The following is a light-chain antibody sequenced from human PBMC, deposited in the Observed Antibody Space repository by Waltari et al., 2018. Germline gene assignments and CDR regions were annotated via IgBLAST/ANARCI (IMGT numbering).Light chain of an antibody. CDR3: HQYNNWPQT. CDR2: GAS. V-gene: IGKV3-15*01. CDR1: QDVSSN. J-gene: IGKJ1*01. Sequence: IVMTQSPATLSVSPGEGATPSCRASQDVSSNLAWYQQKPGQAPRLLIYGASTRATGIPARFSGSGSETEFTLIISSLQSEDFAVYYCHQYNNWPQTFGQGTKVEIK.